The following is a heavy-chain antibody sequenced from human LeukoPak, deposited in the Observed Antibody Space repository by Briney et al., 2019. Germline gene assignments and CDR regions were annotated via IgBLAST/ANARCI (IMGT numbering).Heavy chain of an antibody. V-gene: IGHV3-21*01. Sequence: GGSLRLSCAASGFTFSSYSMNWVRQAPGKGLEWVSFISASSIYIYYADSVKGRFTISRDNAKNSLYLQMNSLRAEDTAVYYCVRVDSSGYGLHWGLDYWGQGTLVTVSS. D-gene: IGHD3-22*01. CDR3: VRVDSSGYGLHWGLDY. CDR1: GFTFSSYS. CDR2: ISASSIYI. J-gene: IGHJ4*02.